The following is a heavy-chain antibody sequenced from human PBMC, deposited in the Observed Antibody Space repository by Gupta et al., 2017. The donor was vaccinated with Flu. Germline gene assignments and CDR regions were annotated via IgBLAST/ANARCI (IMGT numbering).Heavy chain of an antibody. J-gene: IGHJ4*02. D-gene: IGHD5-12*01. CDR3: TGGVYVPKLDY. CDR2: IRGSGNPI. Sequence: TFSDYYMSWIRQTPGRGLEWISYIRGSGNPIYYADSVKGRFTISRDNAKNSLYLHMNSLRAEDTAIYYCTGGVYVPKLDYWGQGTLVTGS. V-gene: IGHV3-11*01. CDR1: TFSDYY.